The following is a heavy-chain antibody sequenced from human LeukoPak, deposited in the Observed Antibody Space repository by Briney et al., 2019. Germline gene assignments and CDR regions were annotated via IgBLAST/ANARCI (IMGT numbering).Heavy chain of an antibody. CDR2: IYYSGST. V-gene: IGHV4-31*03. D-gene: IGHD2-2*01. Sequence: SETLSLTCTVSGGSISSGGYYWSWIRQHPGKGLEWIGYIYYSGSTYYNPSLKSRVTISVDTSKNQFSLKLSSVTAADTAVYYCARSPYCSSTSCYLTYYYYGMDVWGQGTTVTVSS. J-gene: IGHJ6*02. CDR1: GGSISSGGYY. CDR3: ARSPYCSSTSCYLTYYYYGMDV.